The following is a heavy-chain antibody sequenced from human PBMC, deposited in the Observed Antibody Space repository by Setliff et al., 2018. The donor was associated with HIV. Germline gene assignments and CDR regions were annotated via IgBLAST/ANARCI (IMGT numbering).Heavy chain of an antibody. V-gene: IGHV4-28*03. Sequence: SETLSLTCVVSGYSISSNDWWGWIRQSPGKGLEWIGYIYYSGDTYYNASLQSRATISLDTSKNQFSLTLTSVTAADTAVYFCARVPFGSGSYYFDFWGQGTLVTVSS. CDR1: GYSISSNDW. D-gene: IGHD3-10*01. CDR3: ARVPFGSGSYYFDF. CDR2: IYYSGDT. J-gene: IGHJ4*02.